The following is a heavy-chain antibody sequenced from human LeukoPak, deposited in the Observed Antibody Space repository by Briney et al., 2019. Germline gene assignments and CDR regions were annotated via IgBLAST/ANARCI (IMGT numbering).Heavy chain of an antibody. CDR2: ISSSSSTI. V-gene: IGHV3-48*04. CDR1: GFTFSSYS. D-gene: IGHD2-15*01. J-gene: IGHJ4*02. Sequence: GGSLRLSCAASGFTFSSYSMNWVRQAPGKGLEWVSSISSSSSTIYYANSVKGRFTISRDNAKNSLYLQMNSLRAEDTAVYYCARDGYCSGGSCYPYFDYWGQGTLVTVSS. CDR3: ARDGYCSGGSCYPYFDY.